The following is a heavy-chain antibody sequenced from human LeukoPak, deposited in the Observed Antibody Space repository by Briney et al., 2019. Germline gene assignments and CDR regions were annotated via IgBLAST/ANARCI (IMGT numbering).Heavy chain of an antibody. CDR3: ARTAGPVTVTTDGNNWFDP. D-gene: IGHD4-17*01. V-gene: IGHV4-34*01. CDR1: GGSFSGYY. Sequence: SETLSPTCAVYGGSFSGYYWSWIRQPPGKGLEWIGEINHSGSTNYNPSLKSRVTISVDTSKNQFSLKLSSVTAADTAVYYCARTAGPVTVTTDGNNWFDPWGQGTLVTVSS. CDR2: INHSGST. J-gene: IGHJ5*02.